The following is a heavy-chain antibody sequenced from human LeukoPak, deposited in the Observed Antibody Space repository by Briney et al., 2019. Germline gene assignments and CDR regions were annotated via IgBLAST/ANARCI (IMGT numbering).Heavy chain of an antibody. V-gene: IGHV1-8*01. D-gene: IGHD3-10*01. CDR1: GYTFTAYD. Sequence: ASVKVSCKASGYTFTAYDINWVRQATGQGLEWMGWMNPNSGNTGYAQKFQGRVTMTRDTSISTAYMELSSLRSEDTAVYYCARGRRAWEGGEYYFDYWGQETLVTVSS. J-gene: IGHJ4*02. CDR2: MNPNSGNT. CDR3: ARGRRAWEGGEYYFDY.